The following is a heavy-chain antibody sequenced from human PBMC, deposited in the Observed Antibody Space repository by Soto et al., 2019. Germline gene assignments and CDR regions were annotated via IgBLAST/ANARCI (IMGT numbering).Heavy chain of an antibody. J-gene: IGHJ6*02. Sequence: SSETLSLTCTVSGGSISSYYWSWIRQPPGKGLEWIGYIYYSGSTNYNPSLKSRVTISVDTSKNQFSLKLSSVTAADTAVYYCARVLPAAITSYGMDVWGQGTTVTVSS. D-gene: IGHD2-2*01. CDR2: IYYSGST. CDR3: ARVLPAAITSYGMDV. CDR1: GGSISSYY. V-gene: IGHV4-59*01.